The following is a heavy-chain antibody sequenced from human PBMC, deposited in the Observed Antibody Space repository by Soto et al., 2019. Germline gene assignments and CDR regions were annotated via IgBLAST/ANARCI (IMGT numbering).Heavy chain of an antibody. J-gene: IGHJ4*02. CDR3: AREFYYYDSSGYYYSYYFDY. D-gene: IGHD3-22*01. CDR1: GFTFSSYE. Sequence: GGSLRLSCAASGFTFSSYEMNWVRQAPGKGLEWVSYISSSGSTIYYADSVKGRFTISRDNAKNSLYLQMNSLRAEDTAVYYCAREFYYYDSSGYYYSYYFDYWGQGTLVTVSS. V-gene: IGHV3-48*03. CDR2: ISSSGSTI.